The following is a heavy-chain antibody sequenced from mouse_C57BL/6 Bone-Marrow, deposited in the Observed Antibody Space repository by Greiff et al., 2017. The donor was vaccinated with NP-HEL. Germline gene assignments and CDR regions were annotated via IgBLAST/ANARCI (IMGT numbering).Heavy chain of an antibody. CDR2: INPGSGGT. J-gene: IGHJ4*01. CDR1: GYAFTNYL. Sequence: VQLQQSGAELVRPGTSVKVSCKASGYAFTNYLIEWVKQRPGQGLEWIGVINPGSGGTNYNEKFKGKATLTADKSSSTAYMQLSSLTSEDSAVYFCARSPFITTVVAPYYDAMDYWGQGTSVTVSS. D-gene: IGHD1-1*01. V-gene: IGHV1-54*01. CDR3: ARSPFITTVVAPYYDAMDY.